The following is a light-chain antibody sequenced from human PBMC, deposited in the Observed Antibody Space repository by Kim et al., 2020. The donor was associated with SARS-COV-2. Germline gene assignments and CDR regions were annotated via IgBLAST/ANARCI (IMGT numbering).Light chain of an antibody. V-gene: IGLV1-47*01. Sequence: GERRTISWSGSRSNRRVREECGCRQLPGTAPKLLSYTDKRRPSGVRDRLAGSKAGTSAALAISGLRSEDGADYYCAAWDESLSGRVFGTGTKVTVL. J-gene: IGLJ1*01. CDR3: AAWDESLSGRV. CDR1: RSNRRVRE. CDR2: TDK.